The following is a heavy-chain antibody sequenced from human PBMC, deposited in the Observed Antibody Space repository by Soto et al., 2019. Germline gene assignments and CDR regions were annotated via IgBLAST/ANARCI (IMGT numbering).Heavy chain of an antibody. CDR3: ARTISIFGVVSYRDYFDY. CDR2: IFSNDEK. CDR1: GFSLSNARMG. Sequence: QVTLKESGPVLVKPTETLTLTCTVSGFSLSNARMGVSWIRQPPGKALEWLAHIFSNDEKSYNTSLKSRLTISKDTSKSQVVLTMTNMDPVDTATYYCARTISIFGVVSYRDYFDYWGQGTLVTVSS. V-gene: IGHV2-26*01. J-gene: IGHJ4*02. D-gene: IGHD3-3*01.